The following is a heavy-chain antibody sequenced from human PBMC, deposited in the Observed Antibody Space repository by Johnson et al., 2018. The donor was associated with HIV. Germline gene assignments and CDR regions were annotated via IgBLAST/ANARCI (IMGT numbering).Heavy chain of an antibody. CDR3: ARDVSYRYDSDGWADAFDI. Sequence: QVQLVESGGGLVKPGGSLRLSCAASGFTFSDYYMSWIRQAPGKGPEWISYIRTSSSTIYYADSVKGRFTISRDNAKNSLYLQMDSLRAEDTAVYYCARDVSYRYDSDGWADAFDIWGQGTMVTVSS. J-gene: IGHJ3*02. V-gene: IGHV3-11*04. CDR1: GFTFSDYY. CDR2: IRTSSSTI. D-gene: IGHD3-22*01.